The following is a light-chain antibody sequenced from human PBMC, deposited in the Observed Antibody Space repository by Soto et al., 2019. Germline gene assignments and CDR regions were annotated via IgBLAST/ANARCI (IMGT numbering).Light chain of an antibody. V-gene: IGKV3-20*01. J-gene: IGKJ5*01. Sequence: EIVLTQSPDTLSLTPGERATLSCRASQSVSSNSVAWYQQRPGQAPRLLIYGTSSRATGIPDRFSGSGSGTDFTLTISRLESEDFAVFYCQQYGGSPPEVTFGPGTRLEIX. CDR1: QSVSSNS. CDR2: GTS. CDR3: QQYGGSPPEVT.